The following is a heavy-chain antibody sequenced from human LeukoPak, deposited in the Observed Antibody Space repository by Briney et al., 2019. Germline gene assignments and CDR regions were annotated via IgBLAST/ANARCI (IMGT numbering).Heavy chain of an antibody. Sequence: PGGSLRLSCAASGFNFDDYAMHWVRQAQGKGLEWVSGISWNSGNIAYADSVKGRFTISRDSAKTSLYLQINNLRAEDTALYYCAKAHDYGDYAGFNYWGQGTLVSVSS. J-gene: IGHJ4*02. D-gene: IGHD4-17*01. CDR2: ISWNSGNI. V-gene: IGHV3-9*01. CDR3: AKAHDYGDYAGFNY. CDR1: GFNFDDYA.